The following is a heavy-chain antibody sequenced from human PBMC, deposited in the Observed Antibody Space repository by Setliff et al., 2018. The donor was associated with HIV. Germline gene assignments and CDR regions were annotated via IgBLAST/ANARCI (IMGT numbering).Heavy chain of an antibody. V-gene: IGHV4-39*07. CDR1: GGSISRGSYS. CDR2: ISYTGIT. D-gene: IGHD6-6*01. J-gene: IGHJ4*02. CDR3: ARGWQLVIDY. Sequence: SETLSLTCTVSGGSISRGSYSWGWIRQPPGKGLEWIGSISYTGITNYNPSLKSRVTISVDTSKNQFSLKLSSVTAADTAVYYCARGWQLVIDYWGQGTLVTVSS.